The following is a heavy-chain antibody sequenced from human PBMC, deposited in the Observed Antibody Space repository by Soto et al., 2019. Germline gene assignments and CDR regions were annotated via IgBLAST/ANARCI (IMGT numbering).Heavy chain of an antibody. Sequence: QVQLVQSGAELKKPGSSVKVSCSASGVTFSSYAFTWGRQAPGQGLEWMGNIIPVFRTSNYAQGFQGRLTISADESTNTIYVELSSLRSEDTAVYFCAKDGSWDGGGGESWGQGTLVIVSS. CDR1: GVTFSSYA. D-gene: IGHD3-16*01. J-gene: IGHJ4*02. V-gene: IGHV1-69*18. CDR3: AKDGSWDGGGGES. CDR2: IIPVFRTS.